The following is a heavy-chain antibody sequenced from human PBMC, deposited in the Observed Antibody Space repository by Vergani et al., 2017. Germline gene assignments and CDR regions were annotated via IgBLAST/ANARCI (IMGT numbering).Heavy chain of an antibody. CDR1: GFTFSNAW. CDR3: AKDLPTIFGVVSWSFDY. V-gene: IGHV3-15*01. D-gene: IGHD3-3*01. Sequence: VQLVESGGGVVQPGGSLRLSCAASGFTFSNAWMSWVRQAPGKGLEWVGRIKSKTDGGTTDYAAPVKGRFTISRDDSKNTLYLQMNSLKTEDTAVYYCAKDLPTIFGVVSWSFDYWGQGTLVTVSS. J-gene: IGHJ4*02. CDR2: IKSKTDGGTT.